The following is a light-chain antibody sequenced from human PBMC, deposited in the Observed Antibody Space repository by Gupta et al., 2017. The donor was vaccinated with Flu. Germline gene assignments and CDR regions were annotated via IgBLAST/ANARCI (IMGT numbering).Light chain of an antibody. CDR2: DNN. CDR3: GAWDSSLSAFV. V-gene: IGLV1-51*01. CDR1: RSNIGNNY. J-gene: IGLJ1*01. Sequence: QSVLTQPPSVSAAPGQKVTISCSGSRSNIGNNYVSWYQQRPGTAPKVLIYDNNNRPSGIPDRFSGSKSGTSATLVITGLQTGDEADYYCGAWDSSLSAFVFGTGTKVTVL.